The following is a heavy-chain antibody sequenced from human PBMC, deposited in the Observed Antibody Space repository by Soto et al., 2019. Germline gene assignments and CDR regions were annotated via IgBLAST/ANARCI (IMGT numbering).Heavy chain of an antibody. CDR1: GGSISSGDYY. Sequence: PSETLSLTCTVSGGSISSGDYYWSWIRQPPGKGLEWIGYIYYSGSTYYNPSLKSRVTISVDTSKNQFSLKLSSVTAADTAGYYCARVPIVVVVAATRGNWFDPWGQGTLVTVSS. J-gene: IGHJ5*02. CDR2: IYYSGST. CDR3: ARVPIVVVVAATRGNWFDP. D-gene: IGHD2-15*01. V-gene: IGHV4-30-4*01.